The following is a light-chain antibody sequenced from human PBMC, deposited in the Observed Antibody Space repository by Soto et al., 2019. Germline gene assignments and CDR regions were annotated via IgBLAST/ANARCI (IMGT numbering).Light chain of an antibody. Sequence: EIVMTQSPATLSVSPGERATLSCRASQSVSSNLAWYQQKPGQAPRLLIFGASSRATGIPDRFSVSGSGTDFTLTISRLEPEDFAVYYCQQYASSTATFGQGTKVDIK. CDR2: GAS. CDR1: QSVSSN. J-gene: IGKJ1*01. CDR3: QQYASSTAT. V-gene: IGKV3-20*01.